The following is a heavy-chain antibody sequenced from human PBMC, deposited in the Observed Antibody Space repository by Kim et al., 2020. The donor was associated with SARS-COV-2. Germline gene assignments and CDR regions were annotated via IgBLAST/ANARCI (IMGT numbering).Heavy chain of an antibody. V-gene: IGHV3-53*01. J-gene: IGHJ4*02. CDR3: ARGMLSPDV. D-gene: IGHD2-8*01. Sequence: TYNANAVKRRLTISRDNSEGTLYLQMNNLRVDDTAVYYCARGMLSPDVWGQGTLVTVSS. CDR2: T.